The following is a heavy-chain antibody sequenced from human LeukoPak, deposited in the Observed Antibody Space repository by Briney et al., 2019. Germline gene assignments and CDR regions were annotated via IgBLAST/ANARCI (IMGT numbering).Heavy chain of an antibody. J-gene: IGHJ4*02. CDR1: GFTFSTYA. CDR2: INSNGDEI. CDR3: ANWIGSSSRDY. V-gene: IGHV3-23*01. D-gene: IGHD6-6*01. Sequence: GGSLRLSCAASGFTFSTYAMTWVRQAPGKGLERVSGINSNGDEIYYADSVRGRFTISRDNSNNALYLQMDSLRAEDTAVYYCANWIGSSSRDYWGQGTLVTVSS.